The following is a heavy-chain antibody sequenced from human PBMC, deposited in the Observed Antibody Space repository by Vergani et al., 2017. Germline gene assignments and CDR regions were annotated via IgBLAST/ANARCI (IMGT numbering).Heavy chain of an antibody. Sequence: EVQLLESGGGLVQPGGSLRLSCAASGFTFSSYAMSWVRQAPGKGLEWVSAISGSGGSTYYADSVKGRFTISRDNSKNTLYLQMNSLRAEDTAVYYWAKDKGYSNYDLLDAFDIWGQGTMVTVSS. CDR1: GFTFSSYA. V-gene: IGHV3-23*01. J-gene: IGHJ3*02. CDR2: ISGSGGST. CDR3: AKDKGYSNYDLLDAFDI. D-gene: IGHD4-11*01.